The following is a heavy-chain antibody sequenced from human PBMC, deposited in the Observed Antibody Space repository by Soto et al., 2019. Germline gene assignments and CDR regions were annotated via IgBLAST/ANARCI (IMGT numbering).Heavy chain of an antibody. D-gene: IGHD3-22*01. Sequence: SETQSLTCTFSDFYLSSGFYYWSWKSPHPGKGLEWIGYIYYSGSTYYNPSLKSRVTISVDTSKNQFSLKLSSVTAADTAVYYCARRMYYYDSSGYYEYNWFDPWGQGTLVTVSS. CDR1: DFYLSSGFYY. V-gene: IGHV4-31*03. CDR3: ARRMYYYDSSGYYEYNWFDP. CDR2: IYYSGST. J-gene: IGHJ5*02.